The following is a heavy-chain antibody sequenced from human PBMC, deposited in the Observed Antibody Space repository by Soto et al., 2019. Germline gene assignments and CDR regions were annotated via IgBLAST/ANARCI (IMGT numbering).Heavy chain of an antibody. Sequence: QVQLQQWGAGLLKPSETLSLTCAVYGGSFSNYYWNWIRQPPGKGLEWIGEINHSGTTNYNPSLKSRVTISVDMSKNQLSLKVRSVTAADTAVYYCVLDHPVLGELSAGNYWGQGTLVTVSS. CDR3: VLDHPVLGELSAGNY. CDR1: GGSFSNYY. CDR2: INHSGTT. V-gene: IGHV4-34*01. J-gene: IGHJ4*02. D-gene: IGHD3-16*02.